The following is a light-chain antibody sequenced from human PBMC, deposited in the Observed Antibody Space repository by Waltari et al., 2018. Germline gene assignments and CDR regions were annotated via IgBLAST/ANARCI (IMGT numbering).Light chain of an antibody. CDR1: RSDVAYYNY. Sequence: QSALTQPASVSGSPGQSITISCIGTRSDVAYYNYVSWYAQQPGKAPKLIIYDVTQLPSGVSNRFSGTKSGNTASLTIAGLQAEDEADYYCSSYTVSNTVVFGGGTKVTVL. V-gene: IGLV2-14*03. CDR3: SSYTVSNTVV. J-gene: IGLJ2*01. CDR2: DVT.